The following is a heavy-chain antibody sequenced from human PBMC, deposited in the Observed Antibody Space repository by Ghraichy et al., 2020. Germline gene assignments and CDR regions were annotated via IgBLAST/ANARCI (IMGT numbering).Heavy chain of an antibody. CDR3: ARGAPPDH. Sequence: SETLSLTCTVSGDSVSSDDYYWNWIRQPPGKRLEWLSDIYYNGNTNYHPTNYSPTLKSRITISIDTSTNQFSLKLTSMTAADTAVYDCARGAPPDHWGQGTLVTVSS. CDR2: IYYNGNTNYHPT. V-gene: IGHV4-61*08. CDR1: GDSVSSDDYY. J-gene: IGHJ4*03. D-gene: IGHD3-16*01.